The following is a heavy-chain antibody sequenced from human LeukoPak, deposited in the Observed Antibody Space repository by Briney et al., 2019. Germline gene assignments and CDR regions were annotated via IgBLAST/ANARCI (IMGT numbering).Heavy chain of an antibody. V-gene: IGHV4-61*02. CDR2: IYTSGST. D-gene: IGHD2-2*01. J-gene: IGHJ6*03. CDR3: ARARDCSSTSCRHYYYYYMDV. Sequence: SETLSLTCTVSGGSISSGSYYWSWIRQPAGKGLEWIGRIYTSGSTNYNPSLKSRVTISVDTSKNQFSLKLSSVTAADTAVYYCARARDCSSTSCRHYYYYYMDVWGKGTTVTVSS. CDR1: GGSISSGSYY.